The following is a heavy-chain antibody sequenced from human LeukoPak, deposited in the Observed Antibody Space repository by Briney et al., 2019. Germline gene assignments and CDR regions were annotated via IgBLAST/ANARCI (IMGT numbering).Heavy chain of an antibody. CDR1: GGSFSGYY. CDR2: INHSGST. J-gene: IGHJ4*02. V-gene: IGHV4-34*01. D-gene: IGHD6-19*01. CDR3: ARDREQWLAIDC. Sequence: SETLSLTCAVYGGSFSGYYWSWIRQPPGKGLEWIGEINHSGSTNYNPSLKSRVTISVDTSKNQFSLKLSSVTAADTAVYYCARDREQWLAIDCWGQGTLVTVSS.